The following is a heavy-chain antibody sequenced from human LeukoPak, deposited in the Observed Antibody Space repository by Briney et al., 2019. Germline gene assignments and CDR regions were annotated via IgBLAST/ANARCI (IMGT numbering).Heavy chain of an antibody. CDR2: ISGSGGST. CDR1: GFTFSSYG. CDR3: AKEGRPMVRGVITLLDY. D-gene: IGHD3-10*01. Sequence: PGGSLRLSCAASGFTFSSYGTSWVRQASGKGLEGVSAISGSGGSTYCADSVKGRFTISRDNSKNTLYLQMNSLRAEDTAVYYCAKEGRPMVRGVITLLDYWGQGTLVTVSS. J-gene: IGHJ4*02. V-gene: IGHV3-23*01.